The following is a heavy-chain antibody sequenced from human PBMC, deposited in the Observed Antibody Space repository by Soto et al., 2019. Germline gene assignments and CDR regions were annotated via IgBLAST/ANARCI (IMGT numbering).Heavy chain of an antibody. CDR1: GGTFSGYA. CDR2: IIPLLGIT. CDR3: ARDPRSITGTTSSEDFQH. J-gene: IGHJ1*01. Sequence: QAQLMQSGAEVKKPGSSVKVSCKASGGTFSGYAINWVRQAPGQGLEWMGGIIPLLGITDYGQKFHGRITIAADESTGTAYMDLRGLRSEDTAVYYCARDPRSITGTTSSEDFQHWGQGTVVSVSS. D-gene: IGHD1-20*01. V-gene: IGHV1-69*01.